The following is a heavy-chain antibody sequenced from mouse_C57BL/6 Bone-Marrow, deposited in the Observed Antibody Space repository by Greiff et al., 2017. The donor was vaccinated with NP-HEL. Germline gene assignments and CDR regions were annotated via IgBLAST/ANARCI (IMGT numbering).Heavy chain of an antibody. CDR3: ARLSNYYAMDY. V-gene: IGHV1-80*01. CDR2: IYPGDGDT. CDR1: GERCSVGG. D-gene: IGHD2-5*01. J-gene: IGHJ4*01. Sequence: QVQLQQSGAELVKNGEEGKRGGKEEGERCSVGGMRGGRGRAGKGLEWIGQIYPGDGDTNYNGKFKGKATLTADKSSSTAYMQLSSLTSEDSAVYFCARLSNYYAMDYWGQGTSVTVSS.